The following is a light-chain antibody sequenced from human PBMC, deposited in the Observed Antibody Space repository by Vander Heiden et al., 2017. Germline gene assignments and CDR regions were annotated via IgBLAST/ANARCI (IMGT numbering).Light chain of an antibody. J-gene: IGKJ2*01. Sequence: DIQMTQPPAVLSASGGDIVTITCQASKYIGKYLSWYQQKAGEAPNLLIYAASILEVGVSSRFSASGSATEFILTINSLQPEDIAVYYCQQHESLPTFGQGTKVEIK. CDR3: QQHESLPT. CDR1: KYIGKY. V-gene: IGKV1-33*01. CDR2: AAS.